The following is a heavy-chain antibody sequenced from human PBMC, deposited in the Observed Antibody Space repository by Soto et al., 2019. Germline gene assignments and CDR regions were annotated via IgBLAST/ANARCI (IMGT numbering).Heavy chain of an antibody. CDR2: LKPDGSQK. D-gene: IGHD3-22*01. Sequence: EVQLVESGGGLVQPGGSLRLSCAASGFSFSNHWMSWVRQAPGKGLEWVANLKPDGSQKWYVDSVKGRFAISRDNSKNSLFLQRNSLRADDTAVYYCARGDYHDSSGPFSDAFDTWGQGTMVTVSS. V-gene: IGHV3-7*04. J-gene: IGHJ3*02. CDR3: ARGDYHDSSGPFSDAFDT. CDR1: GFSFSNHW.